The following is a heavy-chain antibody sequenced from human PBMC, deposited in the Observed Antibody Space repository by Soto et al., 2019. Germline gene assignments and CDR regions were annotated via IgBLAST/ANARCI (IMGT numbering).Heavy chain of an antibody. CDR3: ASTIEYSSPVDAFDI. V-gene: IGHV5-51*01. D-gene: IGHD6-6*01. CDR1: GYSFTIYC. Sequence: GESLKISCNGSGYSFTIYCIGLVLQMPGKGLEWMGIIYPGDSDTRYSPSFQGQVTISADKSISTAYLQWSSLKASDTAMYYCASTIEYSSPVDAFDIWGQGTMVTVS. CDR2: IYPGDSDT. J-gene: IGHJ3*02.